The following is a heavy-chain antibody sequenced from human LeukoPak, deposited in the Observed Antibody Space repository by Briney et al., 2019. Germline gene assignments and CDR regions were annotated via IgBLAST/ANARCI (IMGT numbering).Heavy chain of an antibody. D-gene: IGHD2-2*01. CDR2: IYYSGST. CDR1: GASISSAGYY. Sequence: SETLSLICTVSGASISSAGYYWSWIRQNPGQGLEYIGYIYYSGSTDYNPSLKSRVTISADPAKNQFSLKLNSVTAADTAMYYCALVYCDNTRCYIGTFDIWGQGTMVTVSS. CDR3: ALVYCDNTRCYIGTFDI. V-gene: IGHV4-31*03. J-gene: IGHJ3*02.